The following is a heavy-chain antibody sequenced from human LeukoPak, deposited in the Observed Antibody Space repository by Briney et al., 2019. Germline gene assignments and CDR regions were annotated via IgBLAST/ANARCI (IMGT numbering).Heavy chain of an antibody. D-gene: IGHD6-6*01. J-gene: IGHJ4*02. CDR3: ARENWRSKSIDFDS. Sequence: SETLSLTCTVSGGSISSTSYYWGWIRQPPGKGLEWIGSIYYSGSTYYNPSLKSRVTISVDTSKNQFSLKLSSVTAADTAAYFCARENWRSKSIDFDSWGQGTLVTVSS. CDR2: IYYSGST. CDR1: GGSISSTSYY. V-gene: IGHV4-39*07.